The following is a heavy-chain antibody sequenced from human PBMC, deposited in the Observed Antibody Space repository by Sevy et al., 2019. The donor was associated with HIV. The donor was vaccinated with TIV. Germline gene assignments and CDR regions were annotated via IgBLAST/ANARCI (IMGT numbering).Heavy chain of an antibody. D-gene: IGHD3-22*01. CDR3: ARGVTMIRGGGYYFDY. CDR2: IIPIFGTT. V-gene: IGHV1-69*13. J-gene: IGHJ4*02. CDR1: GGTFSSYA. Sequence: ASVKVSCKASGGTFSSYAIHWVRQAPGQGLEWMGGIIPIFGTTNYAQKFQGRVTITADESTSTSNMERSSLRSEDTAVYYCARGVTMIRGGGYYFDYWGQGTPVTVSS.